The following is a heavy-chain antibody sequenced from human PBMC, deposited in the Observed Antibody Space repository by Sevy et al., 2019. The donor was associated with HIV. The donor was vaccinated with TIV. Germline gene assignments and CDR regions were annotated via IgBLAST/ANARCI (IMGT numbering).Heavy chain of an antibody. Sequence: SETLSLTCTLSGGSFSDYYWTWIRQSPGKGLEWIGYIYRDGIVDYNPSLKSRVSILKDRSRSQLSLRLSSLTAADTAVYYCARRALGGRDIWGPGTMVTVSS. V-gene: IGHV4-59*01. D-gene: IGHD6-25*01. CDR1: GGSFSDYY. CDR3: ARRALGGRDI. J-gene: IGHJ3*02. CDR2: IYRDGIV.